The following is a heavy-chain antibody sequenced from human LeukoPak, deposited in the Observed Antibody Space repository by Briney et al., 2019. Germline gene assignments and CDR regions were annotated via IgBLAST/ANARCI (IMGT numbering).Heavy chain of an antibody. Sequence: SQTLSLTCTVSGGSISGDGQYWSWIRQHLGKGLEWIGYIYYSGNSYYNPSLKSRVTISADTSENQFSLQLNSVTAADTAVYYCARVIVSYRYDANWFDPWGQGTLVTVSS. CDR2: IYYSGNS. V-gene: IGHV4-31*03. CDR1: GGSISGDGQY. CDR3: ARVIVSYRYDANWFDP. J-gene: IGHJ5*02. D-gene: IGHD4/OR15-4a*01.